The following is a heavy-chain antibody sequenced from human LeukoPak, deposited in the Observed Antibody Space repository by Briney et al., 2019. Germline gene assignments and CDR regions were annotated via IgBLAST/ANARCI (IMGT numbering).Heavy chain of an antibody. CDR1: GYTFTDYY. CDR3: ARAYYYGSGSMYYFDS. J-gene: IGHJ4*02. D-gene: IGHD3-10*01. V-gene: IGHV1-2*02. Sequence: ASVKVSCKASGYTFTDYYLHWVRQAPGQGLEWMGWINPNSADTVYAQKFQGRVTSTRDTSINTAYMDLRRLRSDDTAVYFCARAYYYGSGSMYYFDSWGQGTLVTVSS. CDR2: INPNSADT.